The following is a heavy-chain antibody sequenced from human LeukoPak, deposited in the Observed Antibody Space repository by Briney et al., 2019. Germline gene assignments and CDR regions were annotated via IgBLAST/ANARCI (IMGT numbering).Heavy chain of an antibody. Sequence: QPGGSLRLSCVAFASSFGSNWTGSVRPPPGERMGWVANIKEDGSEKYYADSVKGRFTISRDNAKNSLYLQMNSLRAEDTAMYYCARGYSSNWDTWGQGTLVTVSS. D-gene: IGHD6-13*01. CDR2: IKEDGSEK. V-gene: IGHV3-7*01. CDR3: ARGYSSNWDT. CDR1: ASSFGSNW. J-gene: IGHJ5*02.